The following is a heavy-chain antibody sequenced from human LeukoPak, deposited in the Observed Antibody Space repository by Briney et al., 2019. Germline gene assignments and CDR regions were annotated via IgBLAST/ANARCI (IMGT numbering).Heavy chain of an antibody. D-gene: IGHD3-10*01. CDR2: ISGSGGST. V-gene: IGHV3-23*01. J-gene: IGHJ5*02. Sequence: GGSLRPSCAASGFTFSSYAMSWVRQAPGKGLEWVSAISGSGGSTYYADSVKGRFTISRDNSKNTLYLQMNSLRAEDTAVYYCAKDPRGSGSSGWFDPWGQGTLVTVSS. CDR3: AKDPRGSGSSGWFDP. CDR1: GFTFSSYA.